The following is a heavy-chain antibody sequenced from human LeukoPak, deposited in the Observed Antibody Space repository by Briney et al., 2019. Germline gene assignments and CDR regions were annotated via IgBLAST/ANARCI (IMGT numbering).Heavy chain of an antibody. V-gene: IGHV4-4*07. CDR3: ATQNYYASSGYYPFDY. CDR1: GGSISSYY. CDR2: IYTSGST. Sequence: ASETLSLTCTVSGGSISSYYWSWIRQPAGKGLEWIGRIYTSGSTDYNPSLKSRVTMSVDTSKNQFSLKLSSVTAADTAVYYCATQNYYASSGYYPFDYWGQGTLVTVSS. D-gene: IGHD3-22*01. J-gene: IGHJ4*02.